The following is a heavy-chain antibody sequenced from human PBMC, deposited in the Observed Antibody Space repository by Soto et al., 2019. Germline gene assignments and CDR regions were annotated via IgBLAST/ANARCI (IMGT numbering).Heavy chain of an antibody. Sequence: SETLSLTCTVSGGSISSSRCHWGWIRQPPGKGLEWIASIKYSGTTFYNPSLKSRVTLSVDTSKNQFALKLSSVTAAETAVYYCARGRVVVVVAATRYWFDPWGQGTLVTVS. CDR1: GGSISSSRCH. CDR2: IKYSGTT. D-gene: IGHD2-15*01. V-gene: IGHV4-39*01. CDR3: ARGRVVVVVAATRYWFDP. J-gene: IGHJ5*02.